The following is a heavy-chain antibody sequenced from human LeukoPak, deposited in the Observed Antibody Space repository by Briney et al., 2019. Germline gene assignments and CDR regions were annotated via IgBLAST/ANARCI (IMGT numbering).Heavy chain of an antibody. CDR1: GFTFSSCW. CDR2: IKQDGSET. CDR3: ARDILTGSSLAGLDV. V-gene: IGHV3-7*01. D-gene: IGHD3-9*01. Sequence: GGSLRLSRAASGFTFSSCWMTWVRQAPGKGPEWVANIKQDGSETYYVDSVKGRFTISRDNAKNSLYLQMNSLRAEDTAVYYCARDILTGSSLAGLDVWGQGTTVTVSS. J-gene: IGHJ6*02.